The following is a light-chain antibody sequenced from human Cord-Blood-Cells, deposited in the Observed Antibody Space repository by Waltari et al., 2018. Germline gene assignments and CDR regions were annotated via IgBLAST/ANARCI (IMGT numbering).Light chain of an antibody. CDR2: EVS. CDR3: CSYAGSSTYV. Sequence: QSALTQPASVSGSPGQSLTLPCAGPSSDVGRYNLVSWYQQHPGKATKLMIYEVSKRPSGVSNRFSGSKSGNTASLTSSGLQAEDEADYYCCSYAGSSTYVFGTGTKVTVL. CDR1: SSDVGRYNL. V-gene: IGLV2-23*02. J-gene: IGLJ1*01.